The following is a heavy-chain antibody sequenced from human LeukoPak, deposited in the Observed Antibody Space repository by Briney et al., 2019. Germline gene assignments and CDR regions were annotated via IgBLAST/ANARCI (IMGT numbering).Heavy chain of an antibody. V-gene: IGHV3-30*03. Sequence: PGGSLRLSCVGSGFTFSSNGIQWVRQASGKGLEWVAVVAADGGHKVYSDSVKGRFSMSRDNSKNTAFLQMDSLGAEDAAVYFCAREHSHNNWFFGLWGPGTPVTVSS. CDR3: AREHSHNNWFFGL. CDR2: VAADGGHK. D-gene: IGHD5-18*01. J-gene: IGHJ2*01. CDR1: GFTFSSNG.